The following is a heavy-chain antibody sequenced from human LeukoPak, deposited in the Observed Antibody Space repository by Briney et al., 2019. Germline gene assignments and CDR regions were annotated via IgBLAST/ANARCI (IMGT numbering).Heavy chain of an antibody. CDR1: EFTFSSYA. J-gene: IGHJ1*01. V-gene: IGHV3-23*01. D-gene: IGHD6-19*01. CDR3: AKGVSVAGTLEYFHH. CDR2: ISGSGGTT. Sequence: QAGGSLRLSCTTSEFTFSSYAMSWVRQAPGKGLEWVSIISGSGGTTYYADSVKGRFTISKDNSKNMLYLQMNSLRAEDTAVYYCAKGVSVAGTLEYFHHWGQGTLVTVSS.